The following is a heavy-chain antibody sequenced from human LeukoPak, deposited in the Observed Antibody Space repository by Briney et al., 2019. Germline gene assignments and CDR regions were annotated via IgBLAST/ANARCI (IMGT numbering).Heavy chain of an antibody. CDR3: ARGHSITVAAYTQIDY. CDR1: GFTVSNNY. D-gene: IGHD6-19*01. Sequence: GGSLRLSCAASGFTVSNNYMSWVRQAPGKGLEWVSVIYSGGSTYYADSVKGRFTISRDNSKNTQYLQMNSLRAEDTAVYFCARGHSITVAAYTQIDYWGQGTLVTVSS. CDR2: IYSGGST. J-gene: IGHJ4*02. V-gene: IGHV3-66*01.